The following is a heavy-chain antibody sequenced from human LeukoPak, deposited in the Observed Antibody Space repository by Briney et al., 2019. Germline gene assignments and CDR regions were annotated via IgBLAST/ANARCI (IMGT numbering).Heavy chain of an antibody. V-gene: IGHV4-59*01. CDR1: DDSISDYY. D-gene: IGHD3-16*01. CDR3: TRGAGWLIDY. CDR2: FYNSGRS. J-gene: IGHJ4*02. Sequence: SETLSLTRTVSDDSISDYYRGWIRQPPGKGLEWIGYFYNSGRSTYNPSLKSRVTISADTSKNHFSLKLNSVTTADTAVYYCTRGAGWLIDYWGQGILVTVSS.